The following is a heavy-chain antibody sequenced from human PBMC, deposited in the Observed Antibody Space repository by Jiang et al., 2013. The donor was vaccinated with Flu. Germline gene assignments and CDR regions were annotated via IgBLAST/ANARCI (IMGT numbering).Heavy chain of an antibody. V-gene: IGHV4-59*08. J-gene: IGHJ4*02. CDR1: GGSTSIYY. CDR3: SRGNWGSASGGDY. CDR2: IYRGST. D-gene: IGHD7-27*01. Sequence: PGLVKPSETLSLTCSVSGGSTSIYYWSWIRQPPGKGLEWIGNIYRGSTNYNPSLNSRVTISEDTSMSQFSLKLSSVTAADTAVYYCSRGNWGSASGGDYWGQGTLVTVSS.